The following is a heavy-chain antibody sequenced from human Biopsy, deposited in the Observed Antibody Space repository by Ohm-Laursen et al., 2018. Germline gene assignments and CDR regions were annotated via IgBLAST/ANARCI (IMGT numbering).Heavy chain of an antibody. Sequence: SQTLSFTCTVSGDSISSYYWSWIRQPTGKGLQWIGYVYYTGSTDYNPSLQSRVTISVDTSKNHFSLRLRSVTHADTAIYYCARDRGYYSDRTVPGYFDLWGRGTLVTVSS. J-gene: IGHJ2*01. CDR3: ARDRGYYSDRTVPGYFDL. CDR1: GDSISSYY. V-gene: IGHV4-59*01. CDR2: VYYTGST. D-gene: IGHD3-22*01.